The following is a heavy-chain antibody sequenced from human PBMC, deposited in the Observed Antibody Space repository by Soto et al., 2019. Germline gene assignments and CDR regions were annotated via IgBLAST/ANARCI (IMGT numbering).Heavy chain of an antibody. D-gene: IGHD6-13*01. J-gene: IGHJ4*02. CDR2: MYYSGST. CDR3: ARGSSWYYFDY. V-gene: IGHV4-59*01. CDR1: GGSITNYY. Sequence: SETLSLTCTVSGGSITNYYWSWIRQPPGKGLEWIGYMYYSGSTNYNPSLKSRVTMSVDTSKNQFSLKLRSLTAADTAVYYCARGSSWYYFDYWGQGTLVTVSS.